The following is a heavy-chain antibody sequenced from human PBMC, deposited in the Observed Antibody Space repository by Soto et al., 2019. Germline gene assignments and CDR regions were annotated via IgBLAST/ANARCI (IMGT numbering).Heavy chain of an antibody. D-gene: IGHD3-3*01. CDR1: GYTFTSYD. V-gene: IGHV1-8*01. CDR3: ARSPVNFWSGYYIMDYYYYYMDV. CDR2: MNPNSGNT. Sequence: ASVKVSCKASGYTFTSYDINWVRQATGQGLEWMGWMNPNSGNTGYAQKFQGRVTMTRNTSISTAYMELSSLRSEDTAVYYCARSPVNFWSGYYIMDYYYYYMDVWGKGTTVTVSS. J-gene: IGHJ6*03.